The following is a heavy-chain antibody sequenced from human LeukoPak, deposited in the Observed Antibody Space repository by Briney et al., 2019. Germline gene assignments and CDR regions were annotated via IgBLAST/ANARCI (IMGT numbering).Heavy chain of an antibody. CDR2: ICNSSSYT. Sequence: GGSLRLSCAASGFTFSDYYMSWIRQAPGKGLEWVSYICNSSSYTNYADSVKGRFTISRDNAKNSLYLQMNSLRADDTAIYYCAREGGWNDFDYWGQGTLVTDSS. CDR3: AREGGWNDFDY. V-gene: IGHV3-11*06. D-gene: IGHD1-1*01. J-gene: IGHJ4*02. CDR1: GFTFSDYY.